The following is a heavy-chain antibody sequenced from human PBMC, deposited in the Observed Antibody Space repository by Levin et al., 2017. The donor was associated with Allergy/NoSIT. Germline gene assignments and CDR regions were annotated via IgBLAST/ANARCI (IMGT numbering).Heavy chain of an antibody. Sequence: PSETLSLTCTVSGGSISSYYWNWIRQSPGKGLEWIGYIYYSGSTKYNPSLKSRVTISVDTSKNQFSLNLTSVTAADTAVYYCARASSKLGKLNSWGQGTQVTVSS. CDR2: IYYSGST. CDR3: ARASSKLGKLNS. V-gene: IGHV4-59*01. D-gene: IGHD7-27*01. CDR1: GGSISSYY. J-gene: IGHJ4*02.